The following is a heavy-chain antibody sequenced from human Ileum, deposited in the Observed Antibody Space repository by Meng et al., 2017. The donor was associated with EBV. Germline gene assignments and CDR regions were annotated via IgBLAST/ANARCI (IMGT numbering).Heavy chain of an antibody. J-gene: IGHJ4*02. CDR3: ARNSESGSYIDY. CDR2: IYYSGTT. CDR1: GYSISTTNW. Sequence: QGQLQEPGPGLVKPSDTPSLTCAVSGYSISTTNWWGWIRQPPGKGLEWIGHIYYSGTTYNNPSLKSRVTMSIDPSKNQFSLKLSSVTAVDTAVYYCARNSESGSYIDYWGLGTLVTVSS. V-gene: IGHV4-28*01. D-gene: IGHD1-26*01.